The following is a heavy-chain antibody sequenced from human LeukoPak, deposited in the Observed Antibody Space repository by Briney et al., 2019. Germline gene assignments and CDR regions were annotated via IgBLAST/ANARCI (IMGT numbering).Heavy chain of an antibody. Sequence: ASVKVSCKASGYSFTTYGITWLRHAPGQGLERVGWINTRDNHALYVQNFLGRVTLTIDTSTSTAYMDLRSLTSDDTAVYYCARDVTVIGVDGQGTSFDIWGQGTVVTVSS. CDR3: ARDVTVIGVDGQGTSFDI. CDR1: GYSFTTYG. V-gene: IGHV1-18*01. J-gene: IGHJ3*02. CDR2: INTRDNHA. D-gene: IGHD2-21*01.